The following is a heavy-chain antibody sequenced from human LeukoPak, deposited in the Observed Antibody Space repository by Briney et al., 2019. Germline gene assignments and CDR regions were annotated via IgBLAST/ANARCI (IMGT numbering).Heavy chain of an antibody. Sequence: PSETLSLTCTVSGGSISSSSYYWGWIRQPPGKGPEWIGYIYYSGSTNYNPSLKSRVTISVDTSKNQFSLKLSSVTAADTAVYYCARDLYGDYGYWGQGTLVTVSS. V-gene: IGHV4-61*01. CDR2: IYYSGST. D-gene: IGHD4-17*01. J-gene: IGHJ4*02. CDR1: GGSISSSSYY. CDR3: ARDLYGDYGY.